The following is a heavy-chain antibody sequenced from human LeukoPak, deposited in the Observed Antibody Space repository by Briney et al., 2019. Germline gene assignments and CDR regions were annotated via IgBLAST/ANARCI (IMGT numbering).Heavy chain of an antibody. CDR1: GFIFSNYW. CDR3: ARAVNY. V-gene: IGHV3-7*01. CDR2: IKEDGSVQ. Sequence: GGSLRLSCAASGFIFSNYWMTWVRQAPGKGLEWVANIKEDGSVQYYVDSVKGRFTISRDNAKNSLYLQMNSLRAEDTAIYYCARAVNYWGQGTLVTVSS. J-gene: IGHJ4*02.